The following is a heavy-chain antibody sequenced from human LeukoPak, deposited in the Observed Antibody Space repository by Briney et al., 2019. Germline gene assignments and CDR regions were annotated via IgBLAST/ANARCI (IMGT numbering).Heavy chain of an antibody. V-gene: IGHV3-21*01. D-gene: IGHD3-10*01. CDR1: GFTFSSYS. CDR3: ARDAYYYGSGSLESYYYFYMDV. J-gene: IGHJ6*03. CDR2: ISCTSTSI. Sequence: PGGSLRLSCAASGFTFSSYSMNWVRQAPGKGLEWVSSISCTSTSIYYADSVKGRFTISRDNAKNSLYLQMNSLRAEDTAVYFCARDAYYYGSGSLESYYYFYMDVWGKGTTVTV.